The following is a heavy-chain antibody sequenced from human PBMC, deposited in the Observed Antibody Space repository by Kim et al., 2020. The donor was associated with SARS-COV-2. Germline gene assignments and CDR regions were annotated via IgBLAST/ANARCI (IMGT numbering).Heavy chain of an antibody. CDR2: ST. J-gene: IGHJ4*02. D-gene: IGHD1-26*01. V-gene: IGHV4-59*09. CDR3: ARGPLSGSYYY. Sequence: STNYNPSLKSRVTISEDTSKNQFSLKLSSVTAADTAVYYCARGPLSGSYYYWGQGTLVTVSS.